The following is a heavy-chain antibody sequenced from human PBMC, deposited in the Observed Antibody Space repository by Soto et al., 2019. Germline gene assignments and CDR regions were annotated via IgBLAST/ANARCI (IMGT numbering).Heavy chain of an antibody. J-gene: IGHJ6*02. Sequence: SGCVRQTVVVGDSVALGGPCNRSKIRQSPEKGLEWIGYVSYNGGANYNPSLKGRVTISLDTSQNQVSLRLTSVTAGDTAVYYCARDDXPRSGYYTFYYYGLDVWRRGATVTVS. V-gene: IGHV4-61*01. CDR3: ARDDXPRSGYYTFYYYGLDV. D-gene: IGHD3-22*01. CDR2: VSYNGGA. CDR1: DSVALGGPCN.